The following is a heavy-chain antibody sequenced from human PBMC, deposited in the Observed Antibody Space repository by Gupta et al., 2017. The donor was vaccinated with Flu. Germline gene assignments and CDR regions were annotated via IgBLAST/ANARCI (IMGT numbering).Heavy chain of an antibody. CDR1: ASTFSRYW. V-gene: IGHV3-7*01. Sequence: EVQLVASGGDLVQPGGSLRLSCSASASTFSRYWMDWVRQAPGQGLEWVANIGADGNVKNYADSVKGRFTISRDNAKDSLYLQMNSLRADDTALYYCARNRGWQQFDYWGQGALVTVSS. CDR2: IGADGNVK. CDR3: ARNRGWQQFDY. J-gene: IGHJ4*02. D-gene: IGHD5-24*01.